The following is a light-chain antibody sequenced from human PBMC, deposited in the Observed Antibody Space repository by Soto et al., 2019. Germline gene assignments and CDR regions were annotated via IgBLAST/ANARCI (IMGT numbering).Light chain of an antibody. CDR3: QQYNNWPPIFT. CDR2: GVS. J-gene: IGKJ3*01. Sequence: EIVMTQSPATLSVSPGERATLSCRASQSVSSNLAWYQQKPGQAPRLLIFGVSTRATGIPARFRGSGSGTEFTLTISSPQSEDFAVYYCQQYNNWPPIFTFGPGTKVDIK. V-gene: IGKV3-15*01. CDR1: QSVSSN.